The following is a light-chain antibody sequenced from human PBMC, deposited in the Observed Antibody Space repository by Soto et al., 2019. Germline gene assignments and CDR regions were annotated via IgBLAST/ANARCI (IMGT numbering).Light chain of an antibody. J-gene: IGLJ2*01. CDR3: SSYTNTNTVI. CDR1: SSDVGSHDY. CDR2: EVV. Sequence: QSALTQPASVSGSPGQSITISCTGTSSDVGSHDYVSWYQHHPGKAPKVIIYEVVYRPSGISNRFSGSKSGYTAYLTISGLQADDEADYYCSSYTNTNTVIFAGGTKLTVL. V-gene: IGLV2-14*01.